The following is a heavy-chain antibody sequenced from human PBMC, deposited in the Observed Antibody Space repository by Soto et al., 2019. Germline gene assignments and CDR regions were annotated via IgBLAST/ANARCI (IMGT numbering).Heavy chain of an antibody. CDR1: GGTFNNYA. J-gene: IGHJ4*02. CDR3: AKDRGIKMFLYVWDY. Sequence: QVQLVQSGAEVKKPGSSVKVSCKASGGTFNNYAISWVRQAPGQGLEWVGGIIPIVGTTEYAQRIQGRGTITPAESTSTFYMMAARLRTDDAAVYFCAKDRGIKMFLYVWDYWGQGTLVTVSS. V-gene: IGHV1-69*01. D-gene: IGHD3-10*01. CDR2: IIPIVGTT.